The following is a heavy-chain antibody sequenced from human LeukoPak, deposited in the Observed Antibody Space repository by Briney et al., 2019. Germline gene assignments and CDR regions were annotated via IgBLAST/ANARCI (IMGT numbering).Heavy chain of an antibody. D-gene: IGHD2-2*01. J-gene: IGHJ6*02. CDR1: GFTFSSYA. CDR2: IWYDGSSK. CDR3: ARHSRTNYYHYGMDG. Sequence: PGRSLRLSCAASGFTFSSYAMHWVRQAPGKGLEWVAVIWYDGSSKYYADSVKGRFTISRDNSKNTLYLQMNSLRAEDTAVYFCARHSRTNYYHYGMDGWGQGTTVTVSS. V-gene: IGHV3-33*01.